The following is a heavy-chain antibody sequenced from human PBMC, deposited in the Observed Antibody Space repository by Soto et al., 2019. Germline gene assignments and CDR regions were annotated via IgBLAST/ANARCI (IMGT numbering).Heavy chain of an antibody. Sequence: QVQLVESGGGVVQPVRSLRLSCAASGFIFSGYAMHWVRQAPGKGLEWVAVISYDGNTKYYADSVKGRFTVSRDNSKNTLYVQMNNLSAEDTTMYYCAKETSAYEIDYWGQGTLVTVSS. CDR2: ISYDGNTK. J-gene: IGHJ4*02. CDR3: AKETSAYEIDY. V-gene: IGHV3-30-3*01. D-gene: IGHD5-12*01. CDR1: GFIFSGYA.